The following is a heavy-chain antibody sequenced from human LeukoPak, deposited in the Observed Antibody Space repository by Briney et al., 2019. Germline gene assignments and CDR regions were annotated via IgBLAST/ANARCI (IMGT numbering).Heavy chain of an antibody. J-gene: IGHJ6*03. CDR1: GGSISSYY. V-gene: IGHV4-59*01. CDR3: ARVLYDYAREAYYYYYMDV. Sequence: SETLSLTCTVSGGSISSYYWSWIRQPPGKGLEWIGYIYYSGSTNYNPSLKSRVTISVDTSKNQFSLKLSSVTAADTAVYYCARVLYDYAREAYYYYYMDVWGKGTTVTISS. D-gene: IGHD3-16*01. CDR2: IYYSGST.